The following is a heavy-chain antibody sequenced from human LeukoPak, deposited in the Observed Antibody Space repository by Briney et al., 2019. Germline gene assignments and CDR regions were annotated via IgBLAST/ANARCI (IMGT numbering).Heavy chain of an antibody. D-gene: IGHD2-15*01. CDR1: GFTFSSYW. Sequence: GGSLRLSGAASGFTFSSYWMNWVRQAPGKGLEWVANIKFDGSEKYYVDSVKGRFTISRDNTKNSLYLQMNSLRAEDTAMYYCTRGGGNFDYWGQGTLVTVSS. V-gene: IGHV3-7*01. CDR2: IKFDGSEK. J-gene: IGHJ4*02. CDR3: TRGGGNFDY.